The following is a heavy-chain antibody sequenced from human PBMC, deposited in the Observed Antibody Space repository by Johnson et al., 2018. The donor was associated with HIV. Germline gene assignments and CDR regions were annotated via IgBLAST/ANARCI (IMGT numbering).Heavy chain of an antibody. CDR2: ISYDGSTD. Sequence: QVQLVESGGGLVRPGGSLRLSCAASGFTFSDYYMSWVRQAPGKGLEWVAVISYDGSTDYYADSVKGRFTISRDNSKNTVYLQMNSLRAEDTAVYYCAREVRGPRGGFDIWGQGTMVTVSS. CDR1: GFTFSDYY. CDR3: AREVRGPRGGFDI. D-gene: IGHD3-10*01. V-gene: IGHV3-30*03. J-gene: IGHJ3*02.